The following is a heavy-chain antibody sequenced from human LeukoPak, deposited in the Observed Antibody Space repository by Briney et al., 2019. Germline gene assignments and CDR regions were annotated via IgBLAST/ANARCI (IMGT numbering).Heavy chain of an antibody. J-gene: IGHJ3*02. CDR3: ARVDTPSIAAFYDAFDI. CDR1: GGSISSGGYS. D-gene: IGHD6-6*01. CDR2: IYHSGST. Sequence: PSETLSLTCAVSGGSISSGGYSWSWIRQPPGKGLEWIGYIYHSGSTYYNPSLKSRVTISVDTSKNQFSLKLSSVTAADTAVYYCARVDTPSIAAFYDAFDIWGQGTMVTVSS. V-gene: IGHV4-30-2*05.